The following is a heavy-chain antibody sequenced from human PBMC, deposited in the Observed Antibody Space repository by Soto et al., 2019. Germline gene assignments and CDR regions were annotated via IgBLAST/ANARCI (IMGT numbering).Heavy chain of an antibody. D-gene: IGHD3-22*01. J-gene: IGHJ4*02. Sequence: SETLSLTCTVSGGSISSSSYYWGWIRQPPGKGLEWIGSTYYSGSTYYNPSLKSRVTISVDTSKNQFSLKLSSVTAADTAVYYCARRAGTYYYDSSGYGYYFDYWGQGTLVTVSS. CDR2: TYYSGST. CDR3: ARRAGTYYYDSSGYGYYFDY. CDR1: GGSISSSSYY. V-gene: IGHV4-39*01.